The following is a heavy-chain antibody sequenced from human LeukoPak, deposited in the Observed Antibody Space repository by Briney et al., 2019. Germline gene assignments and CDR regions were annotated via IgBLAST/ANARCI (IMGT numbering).Heavy chain of an antibody. J-gene: IGHJ4*02. CDR3: AKVGGRAAAGPSGFDY. CDR1: GFTFSSYA. D-gene: IGHD6-13*01. CDR2: ISGSGGST. Sequence: GGSLRLSCAASGFTFSSYAMSWVRQAPRKGLEWVSAISGSGGSTYYADSVKGRFTISRDNSKNTLYLQMNSLRAEDTAVYYCAKVGGRAAAGPSGFDYWGQGTLVTVSS. V-gene: IGHV3-23*01.